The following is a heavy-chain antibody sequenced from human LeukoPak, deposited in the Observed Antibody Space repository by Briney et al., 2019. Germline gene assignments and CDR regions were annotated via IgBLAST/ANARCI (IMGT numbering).Heavy chain of an antibody. D-gene: IGHD7-27*01. J-gene: IGHJ4*02. V-gene: IGHV3-7*03. CDR3: AKDATGDSGYFDY. CDR1: GFTFSSYW. CDR2: IKQDGSEK. Sequence: GGSLRLSCAASGFTFSSYWMSWVRQAPGKGLEWVANIKQDGSEKYYVDSVKGRFTIPRDNAKNSLYLQMNSLRAEDMALYYCAKDATGDSGYFDYWGQGTLVTVSS.